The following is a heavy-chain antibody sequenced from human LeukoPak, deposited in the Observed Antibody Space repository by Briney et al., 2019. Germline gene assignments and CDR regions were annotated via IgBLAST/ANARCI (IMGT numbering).Heavy chain of an antibody. J-gene: IGHJ5*02. V-gene: IGHV1-18*04. CDR2: ISAYNGNT. D-gene: IGHD6-19*01. CDR3: ARDLRTIAVAGYNWFDP. CDR1: GHTLTSYG. Sequence: ASVKVSCKASGHTLTSYGISWVRQAPGQGLEWMGWISAYNGNTNYAQKLQGRVTMTTDTSTSTAYMELRSLRSDDTAVYYCARDLRTIAVAGYNWFDPWGQGTLVTVSS.